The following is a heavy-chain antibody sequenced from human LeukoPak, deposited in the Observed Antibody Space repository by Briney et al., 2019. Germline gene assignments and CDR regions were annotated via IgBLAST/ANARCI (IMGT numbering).Heavy chain of an antibody. J-gene: IGHJ4*02. CDR2: ISGSGGST. CDR1: GFTFSSYA. CDR3: AKDHLPYYYDSSGYRHPSDY. D-gene: IGHD3-22*01. Sequence: GGSLRLSCAASGFTFSSYAMSWVRQAPGKGLEWVSAISGSGGSTYYAGSVKGRFTISRDNSKNTLYLQMNSLRAEDTAVYYCAKDHLPYYYDSSGYRHPSDYWGQGTLVTVSS. V-gene: IGHV3-23*01.